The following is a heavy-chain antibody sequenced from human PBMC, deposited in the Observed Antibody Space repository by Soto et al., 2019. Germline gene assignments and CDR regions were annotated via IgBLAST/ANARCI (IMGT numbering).Heavy chain of an antibody. J-gene: IGHJ2*01. CDR3: VRGSRAYNWYFEL. CDR2: INPSGGTT. D-gene: IGHD6-25*01. Sequence: QVQLVQSGAEVKKPGASVKVSCKASGYTFSNYYMHWVRQAPGQGLEWMGIINPSGGTTTYAQKFQGRVSMTRDTSTSTVYMELSSLRSEDTAEYYCVRGSRAYNWYFELWGRGALVTVSS. CDR1: GYTFSNYY. V-gene: IGHV1-46*01.